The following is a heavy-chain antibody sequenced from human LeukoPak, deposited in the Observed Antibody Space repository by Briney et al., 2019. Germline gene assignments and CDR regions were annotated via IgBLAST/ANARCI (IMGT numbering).Heavy chain of an antibody. CDR3: ARAFHRGVIDY. CDR2: IYYSGST. CDR1: GGSISSYY. Sequence: SETLSPTCTVSGGSISSYYWSWIRQPPGKGLEWIGYIYYSGSTNYNPSLKSRVTISVDTSKNQFSLKLSSVTAADTAVYYCARAFHRGVIDYWGQGTLVTVSS. V-gene: IGHV4-59*01. D-gene: IGHD3-10*01. J-gene: IGHJ4*02.